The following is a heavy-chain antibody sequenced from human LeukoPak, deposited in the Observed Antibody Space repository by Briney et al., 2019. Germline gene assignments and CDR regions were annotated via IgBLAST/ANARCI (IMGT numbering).Heavy chain of an antibody. V-gene: IGHV3-23*01. CDR1: GFTFSSYA. J-gene: IGHJ4*02. D-gene: IGHD3-3*01. Sequence: GGSLRLSCAASGFTFSSYAMSWVRQAPGKGLEWVSAISSRGDTTYYADSVKGRFTISRDNSKNTLYLQMNSLRAEDTAVYYCAKSRRYYDFWSGYYTVAPPDYWGQGTLVTVSS. CDR3: AKSRRYYDFWSGYYTVAPPDY. CDR2: ISSRGDTT.